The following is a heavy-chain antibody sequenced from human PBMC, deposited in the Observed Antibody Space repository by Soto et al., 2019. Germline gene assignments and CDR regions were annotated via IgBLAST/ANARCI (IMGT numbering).Heavy chain of an antibody. CDR3: APDVNYGDGTAYYDVFDI. CDR1: GFTFGNYW. V-gene: IGHV3-7*05. J-gene: IGHJ3*02. D-gene: IGHD4-17*01. CDR2: IRGDGSRE. Sequence: DVQLVESGGDLVQPGGSLRLSCAASGFTFGNYWMAWVRQAPGKGLEWVANIRGDGSREYYLDSVSGRFSVSRDNAQESLHLQMAGLRVEDTAVYYCAPDVNYGDGTAYYDVFDIWGQGTVVSVSS.